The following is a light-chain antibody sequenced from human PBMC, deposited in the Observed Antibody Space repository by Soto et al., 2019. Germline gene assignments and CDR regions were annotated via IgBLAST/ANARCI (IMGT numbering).Light chain of an antibody. CDR2: DAS. CDR3: QHRSAWPIT. Sequence: EIVLTQSPATLSLSPGERATLSCRASQSVTRHLVWYQQKPGQAPRLLIYDASNRATGIPARFSGSGFATAFTLTISSLEPEDIAVYYCQHRSAWPITFGGGTKVEIK. J-gene: IGKJ4*01. CDR1: QSVTRH. V-gene: IGKV3-11*01.